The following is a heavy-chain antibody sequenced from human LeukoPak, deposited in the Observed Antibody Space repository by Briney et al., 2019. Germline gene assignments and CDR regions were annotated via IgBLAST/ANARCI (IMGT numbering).Heavy chain of an antibody. CDR1: GFTFSSYG. D-gene: IGHD6-13*01. CDR2: ISYDGSNK. CDR3: AKDTAATGWVYYYYYYGMDV. V-gene: IGHV3-30*18. J-gene: IGHJ6*02. Sequence: GRSLRLSCAASGFTFSSYGMHWVRQAPGKGLEWVAVISYDGSNKYYADSVKGRFTISRDNSKNTLYLQMNSLRAEDTAVYYCAKDTAATGWVYYYYYYGMDVWGQGTTVTVSS.